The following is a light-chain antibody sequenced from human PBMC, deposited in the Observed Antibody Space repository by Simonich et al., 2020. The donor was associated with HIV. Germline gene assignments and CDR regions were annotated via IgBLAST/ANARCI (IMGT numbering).Light chain of an antibody. J-gene: IGKJ1*01. Sequence: DIVMTQSPLSLPVTPGEPASISCRSSQSLLLSNGYKYLDWYLQKPGQSPQLLIYLGSNRASGVPDRFSGSGSGTDFTLKISRVEAEDVGVYYCMQALQTPRTFGLGTKVEIK. CDR1: QSLLLSNGYKY. V-gene: IGKV2-28*01. CDR3: MQALQTPRT. CDR2: LGS.